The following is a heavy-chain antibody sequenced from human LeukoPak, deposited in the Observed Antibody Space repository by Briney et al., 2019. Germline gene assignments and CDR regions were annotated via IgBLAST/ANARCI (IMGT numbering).Heavy chain of an antibody. V-gene: IGHV4-38-2*02. J-gene: IGHJ3*02. Sequence: PSETLSLTCTVSGYSISSGYYWGWIRQPPGKGLEWIGSIYHSGSTYYNPSLKSRVTISVDTSKNQFSLKLSSVTAADTAVYYCAREDYGDYGGDDAFDIWGQGTMVTVSS. CDR2: IYHSGST. CDR3: AREDYGDYGGDDAFDI. CDR1: GYSISSGYY. D-gene: IGHD4-17*01.